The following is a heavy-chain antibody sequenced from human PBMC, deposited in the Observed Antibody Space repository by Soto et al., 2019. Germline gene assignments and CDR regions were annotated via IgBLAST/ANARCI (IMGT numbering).Heavy chain of an antibody. V-gene: IGHV3-48*02. CDR3: ARDYYDSSGYIPSDALDI. D-gene: IGHD3-22*01. J-gene: IGHJ3*02. Sequence: GGSLRLSCAASGFTFSSYSMNWVRQAPGKGLEWVSYISSSSSTIYYADSVKGRFTISRDNAKNSLYLQMNSLRDEDTAVYYCARDYYDSSGYIPSDALDIWGQGTMVTVSS. CDR2: ISSSSSTI. CDR1: GFTFSSYS.